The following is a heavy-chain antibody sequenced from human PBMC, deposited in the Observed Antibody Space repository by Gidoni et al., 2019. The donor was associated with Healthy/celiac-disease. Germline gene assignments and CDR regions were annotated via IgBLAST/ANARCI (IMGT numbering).Heavy chain of an antibody. V-gene: IGHV3-13*05. J-gene: IGHJ2*01. D-gene: IGHD6-13*01. CDR1: GFTFSSYD. CDR3: ARGRRGIAALVSWYFDL. Sequence: EVQLVESGGGLVQPGGSLRLSCTDAGFTFSSYDMHWVRQAPGNGLEWVSAMCTAGDPYYPGSVKGRFTISRENARISLYLQMNSLRAGDTAVYYCARGRRGIAALVSWYFDLWGRDTLVTVSS. CDR2: MCTAGDP.